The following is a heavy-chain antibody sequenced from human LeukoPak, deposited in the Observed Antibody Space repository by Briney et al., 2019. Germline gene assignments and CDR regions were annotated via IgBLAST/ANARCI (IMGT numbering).Heavy chain of an antibody. V-gene: IGHV3-23*01. CDR1: GGSISSSSYY. J-gene: IGHJ6*02. CDR2: ISGSGGST. CDR3: AKGLPPTRWYYDILTGYYTSDYYYGMDV. D-gene: IGHD3-9*01. Sequence: ETLSLTCTVSGGSISSSSYYWGWIRQPPGKGLEWVSAISGSGGSTYYADSVKGRFTISRDNSKNTLYLQMNSLRAEDTAVYYCAKGLPPTRWYYDILTGYYTSDYYYGMDVWGQGTTVTVSS.